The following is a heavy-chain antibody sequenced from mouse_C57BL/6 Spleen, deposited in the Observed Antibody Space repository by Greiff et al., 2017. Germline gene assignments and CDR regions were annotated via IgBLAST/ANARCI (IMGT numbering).Heavy chain of an antibody. Sequence: VQLQQSGAELVKPGASVKISCKASGYAFSSYWMNWVKQRPGQGLEWIGQIYPGDGDTNYNGKFKGKATLTADKSSSTAYMQLSSLTSEDSAVYFCARKGTVVAFDYWGQGTTLTVSS. CDR3: ARKGTVVAFDY. D-gene: IGHD1-1*01. CDR2: IYPGDGDT. V-gene: IGHV1-80*01. J-gene: IGHJ2*01. CDR1: GYAFSSYW.